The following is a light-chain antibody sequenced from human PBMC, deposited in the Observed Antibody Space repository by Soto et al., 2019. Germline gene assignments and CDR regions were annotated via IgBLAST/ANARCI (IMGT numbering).Light chain of an antibody. V-gene: IGLV2-23*01. CDR1: SSDVGSSSF. CDR2: DGN. CDR3: CSYASTHLV. Sequence: QSALTQPASVSGSPGQSISISCTGTSSDVGSSSFLSWYQQHPGKAPKLMIYDGNQRPSGVSNRFSGSKSGNTAFLTISGLQAEDEADYYCCSYASTHLVFGGGTKVTVL. J-gene: IGLJ3*02.